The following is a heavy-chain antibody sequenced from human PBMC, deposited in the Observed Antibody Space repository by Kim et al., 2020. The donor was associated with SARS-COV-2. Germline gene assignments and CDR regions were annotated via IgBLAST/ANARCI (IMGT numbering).Heavy chain of an antibody. CDR3: VKISPYGGSSH. V-gene: IGHV3-23*01. Sequence: GGSLRLSCAASGFSFSSYAMSWVRQAPGQGLEWVSAIRGNGGNTYYADSVKGRFTISRDNSKNTLYLQMNSLRAEDTAVYYCVKISPYGGSSHWGQGTLVTVSS. CDR1: GFSFSSYA. D-gene: IGHD2-15*01. J-gene: IGHJ4*02. CDR2: IRGNGGNT.